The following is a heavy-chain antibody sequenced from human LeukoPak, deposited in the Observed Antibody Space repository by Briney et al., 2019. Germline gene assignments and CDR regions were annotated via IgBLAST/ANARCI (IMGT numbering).Heavy chain of an antibody. D-gene: IGHD3-10*01. CDR2: IYYSGST. J-gene: IGHJ3*02. CDR1: GGSISSSSYY. Sequence: PSETLSLTCTVSGGSISSSSYYWGWIRQPPGKGLEWIGSIYYSGSTYYNPSLKSRVTISVDTSKNQFSLKLSSVTAADTAVYYCASPLRSYSADAFDIWGQGTMVTVSS. V-gene: IGHV4-39*01. CDR3: ASPLRSYSADAFDI.